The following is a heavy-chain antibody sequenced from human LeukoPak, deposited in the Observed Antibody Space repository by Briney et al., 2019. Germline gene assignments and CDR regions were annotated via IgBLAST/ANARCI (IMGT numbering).Heavy chain of an antibody. D-gene: IGHD1-14*01. CDR2: INQDESEK. Sequence: PGGSLRLSCAASGFSFSDYWMSWVRQAPGKGLEWVANINQDESEKYYVDSVKGRFTISRDNAKNSLYLQMNSLRVEDTAVYYCARTPGPGPENYWGQGTLVTVSS. J-gene: IGHJ4*02. CDR3: ARTPGPGPENY. CDR1: GFSFSDYW. V-gene: IGHV3-7*01.